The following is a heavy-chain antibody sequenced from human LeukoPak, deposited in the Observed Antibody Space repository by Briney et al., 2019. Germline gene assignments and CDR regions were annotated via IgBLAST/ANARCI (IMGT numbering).Heavy chain of an antibody. Sequence: GGSLGLSCAASGFTFSSYWMSWVRQAPGKGLEWVANIKQDGSEKYYVDSVKGRFTISRDNAKNSLYLQMNSLRAEDTAVYYCARADYGSTYYFDYWGQGTLVTVSS. CDR1: GFTFSSYW. CDR2: IKQDGSEK. J-gene: IGHJ4*02. V-gene: IGHV3-7*01. D-gene: IGHD3-10*01. CDR3: ARADYGSTYYFDY.